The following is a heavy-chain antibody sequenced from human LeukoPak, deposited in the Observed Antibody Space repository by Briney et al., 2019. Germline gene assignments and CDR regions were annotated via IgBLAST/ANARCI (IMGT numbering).Heavy chain of an antibody. CDR2: ISSSSSYI. CDR1: GFKFSSYS. V-gene: IGHV3-21*01. Sequence: GGSLRLSCAASGFKFSSYSMKWVRQAPGKGLEWVSFISSSSSYIYYADSLKGRFTISRDNAKNSLYLQMNSLRAEDTAVYYCAIIWFGEYYFDYWGQGTLVTVSS. J-gene: IGHJ4*02. D-gene: IGHD3-10*01. CDR3: AIIWFGEYYFDY.